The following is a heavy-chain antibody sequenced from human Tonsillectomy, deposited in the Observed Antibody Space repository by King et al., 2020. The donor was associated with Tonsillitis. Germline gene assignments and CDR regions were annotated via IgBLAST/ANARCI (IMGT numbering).Heavy chain of an antibody. D-gene: IGHD3-3*01. CDR2: ISGSGGST. CDR1: GFTFSSYA. V-gene: IGHV3-23*04. Sequence: VQLVESGGGLVQPGGSLRLSCAASGFTFSSYAMSWVRQAPGKGLEWVSAISGSGGSTYYADSVKGRFTISGDNSKNTLYLQMNSLRAEDTAVYYCAKSDYDFWSGYLGSGYYYYYYMDVWGKGTTVTVSS. J-gene: IGHJ6*03. CDR3: AKSDYDFWSGYLGSGYYYYYYMDV.